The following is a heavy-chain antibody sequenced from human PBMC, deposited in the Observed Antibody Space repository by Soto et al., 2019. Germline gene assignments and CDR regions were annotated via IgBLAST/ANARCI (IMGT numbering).Heavy chain of an antibody. V-gene: IGHV4-61*01. J-gene: IGHJ4*02. CDR2: IYNNETF. Sequence: SETLSLTCSVSGASVSSGSFYWSWLRQPPGKGLEWIGFIYNNETFNYNPSLKSRVTLSVDTSKHQFSLKLSSVTAADTAVYYCARVPLRYSSSHNFDSWGQGALVTVSS. CDR3: ARVPLRYSSSHNFDS. D-gene: IGHD6-19*01. CDR1: GASVSSGSFY.